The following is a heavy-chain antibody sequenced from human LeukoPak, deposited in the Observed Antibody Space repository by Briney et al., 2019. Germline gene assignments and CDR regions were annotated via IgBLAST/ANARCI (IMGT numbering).Heavy chain of an antibody. J-gene: IGHJ4*02. D-gene: IGHD1-26*01. V-gene: IGHV3-21*01. Sequence: GRSLRLSCAASGFTFSSYSMNCVPHAPGKGLVWVSSISSSRSSIYYADSVKGRFTISRDNARNTLFLQMYSLRAEDTAVYNCARDDGSCSMSPGFDYSGQGSPVTVSS. CDR1: GFTFSSYS. CDR3: ARDDGSCSMSPGFDY. CDR2: ISSSRSSI.